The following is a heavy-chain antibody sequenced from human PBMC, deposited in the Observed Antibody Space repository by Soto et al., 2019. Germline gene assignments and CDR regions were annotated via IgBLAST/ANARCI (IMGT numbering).Heavy chain of an antibody. Sequence: EVQLVESGGGLVQPGGSLRLSCVASGFTFSSHEMNWVRQAPGKGLEWVSYISSSSSPIDYADSVRGRFTISRDNAKNSVIPQMNSLRVEDTAVYYCVRSWGVYCSSTRCYSPWLDPWGQGTLVTVSS. D-gene: IGHD2-2*02. CDR3: VRSWGVYCSSTRCYSPWLDP. CDR2: ISSSSSPI. CDR1: GFTFSSHE. J-gene: IGHJ5*02. V-gene: IGHV3-48*03.